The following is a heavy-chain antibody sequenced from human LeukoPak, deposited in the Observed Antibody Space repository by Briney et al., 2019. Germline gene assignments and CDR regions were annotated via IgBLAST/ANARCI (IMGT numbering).Heavy chain of an antibody. CDR1: GFAFSSYA. V-gene: IGHV3-23*01. J-gene: IGHJ6*04. Sequence: GGSLRLSCAASGFAFSSYAMNWVRQVPAKGLEWVSTITGSGGTTYFADPVKGRLTISRDNSKNTLFLQMNSLRAEDTAIYYCAKALSVYYYGMDVWGKGTTVTVSS. CDR3: AKALSVYYYGMDV. CDR2: ITGSGGTT. D-gene: IGHD5/OR15-5a*01.